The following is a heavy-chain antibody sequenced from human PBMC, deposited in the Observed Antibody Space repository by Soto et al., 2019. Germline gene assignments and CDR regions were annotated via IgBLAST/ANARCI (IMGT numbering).Heavy chain of an antibody. CDR1: GKTLSEVS. CDR2: FEPEDGEI. Sequence: ASVKVSCRVYGKTLSEVSIHWMRQAPGMGLQWMGGFEPEDGEIVHAQMFQGRVTMTEEASTDTVYMDPLDTGTYYCAYRVGSRGSFDYWGQGTLVTVSS. V-gene: IGHV1-24*01. J-gene: IGHJ4*02. D-gene: IGHD5-18*01. CDR3: SRGSFDY.